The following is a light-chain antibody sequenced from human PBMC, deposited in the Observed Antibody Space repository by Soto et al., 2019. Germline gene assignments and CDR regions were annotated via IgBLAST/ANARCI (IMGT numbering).Light chain of an antibody. J-gene: IGKJ4*01. CDR1: QSVLYSSNNKNY. CDR2: WAS. CDR3: QQYYSTPPRLT. Sequence: DIVMTQSPDSLAVSLGERATINCKSSQSVLYSSNNKNYLAWYQQKPGQPPKLLIYWASTRESGVPDRFSGSGSGTDFTLTISSLQAEAVAVYYCQQYYSTPPRLTFGGGTKVDIK. V-gene: IGKV4-1*01.